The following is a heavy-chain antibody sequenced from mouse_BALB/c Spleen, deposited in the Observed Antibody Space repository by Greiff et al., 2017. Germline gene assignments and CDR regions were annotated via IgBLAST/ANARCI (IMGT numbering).Heavy chain of an antibody. Sequence: QVTLKECGPGILQPSQTLSLTCSFSGFSLSTSCMGVSWIRQPSGKGLEWLANIYCDDDKRYNPSLKSRLTISKDTSRNQVFLKITSVDTADTATYYCAREGTGFPDYYAMDYWGQGTSVTVSS. CDR3: AREGTGFPDYYAMDY. J-gene: IGHJ4*01. D-gene: IGHD3-3*01. V-gene: IGHV8-12*01. CDR2: IYCDDDK. CDR1: GFSLSTSCMG.